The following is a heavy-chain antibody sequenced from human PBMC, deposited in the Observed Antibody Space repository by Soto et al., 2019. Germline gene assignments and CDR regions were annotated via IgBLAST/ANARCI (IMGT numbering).Heavy chain of an antibody. Sequence: PGGSLRLSCAVSGFTLSTFAMHWVRQAPGKGLEWVATTSYDGLNTFYGESVRGRFSISRDTSKNTLFLQMNSLKTEDTAVYYFAKSSSGLRDYFDSWGRGTLVTVSS. J-gene: IGHJ4*02. V-gene: IGHV3-30-3*02. CDR1: GFTLSTFA. D-gene: IGHD3-10*01. CDR2: TSYDGLNT. CDR3: AKSSSGLRDYFDS.